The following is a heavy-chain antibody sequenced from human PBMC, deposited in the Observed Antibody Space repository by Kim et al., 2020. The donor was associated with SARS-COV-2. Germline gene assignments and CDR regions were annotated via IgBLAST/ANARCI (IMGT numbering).Heavy chain of an antibody. CDR3: ARVVRGAFFDY. CDR2: T. Sequence: TNYAQELQGRGTMTTDTSTSTAYMELRSLRSDDTAVYYCARVVRGAFFDYWGQGTLVTVSS. J-gene: IGHJ4*02. D-gene: IGHD3-10*01. V-gene: IGHV1-18*01.